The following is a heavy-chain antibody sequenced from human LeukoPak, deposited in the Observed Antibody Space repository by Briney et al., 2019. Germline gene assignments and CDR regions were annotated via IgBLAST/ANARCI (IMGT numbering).Heavy chain of an antibody. CDR1: GFTFTDYG. J-gene: IGHJ5*02. CDR2: IGYDGSNK. CDR3: AKGLYYKDRSGYPA. Sequence: PGGSLRLSCAASGFTFTDYGMHWARQAPGKGLEWVAFIGYDGSNKYYADSVKGRFTVSRDKSKNTLYLQMNSLRTEDTAVYYCAKGLYYKDRSGYPAWGQGTLVTISS. D-gene: IGHD3-22*01. V-gene: IGHV3-30*02.